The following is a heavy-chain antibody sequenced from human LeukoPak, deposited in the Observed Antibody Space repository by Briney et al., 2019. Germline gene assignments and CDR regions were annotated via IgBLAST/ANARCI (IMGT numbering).Heavy chain of an antibody. V-gene: IGHV3-23*01. CDR2: IYNSGAKI. J-gene: IGHJ4*02. D-gene: IGHD6-19*01. CDR1: GLTFSTYS. Sequence: GGSLRLSCAVSGLTFSTYSMTWVRQGPGKGLEWVSSIYNSGAKIFYADSVKGWFTISRDNSKNMLYLQMDSLRVEDTAVYYCAKDVAPDSGWDLDYWGQGTLVTVSS. CDR3: AKDVAPDSGWDLDY.